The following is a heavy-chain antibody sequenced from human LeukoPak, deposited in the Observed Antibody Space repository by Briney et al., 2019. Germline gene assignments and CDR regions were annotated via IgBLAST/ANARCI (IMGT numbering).Heavy chain of an antibody. D-gene: IGHD5-18*01. CDR1: GFTFSSYG. V-gene: IGHV3-33*01. J-gene: IGHJ4*02. CDR2: IWYDGSNK. CDR3: ARVGYSYALYYFDY. Sequence: GGSLRLSCAASGFTFSSYGMHWVRQAPGKGLEWVAVIWYDGSNKYYADSVKGRFTISRDNSKNTLYLQMNSLRAEDTSVYYCARVGYSYALYYFDYWGQGTLVTVSS.